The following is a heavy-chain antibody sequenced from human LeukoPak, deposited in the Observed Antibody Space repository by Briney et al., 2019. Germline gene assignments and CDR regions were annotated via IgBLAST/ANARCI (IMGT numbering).Heavy chain of an antibody. D-gene: IGHD6-19*01. CDR1: GGSISSSSYY. CDR3: ARISGWYDGPYFDY. J-gene: IGHJ4*02. CDR2: IYYSGST. Sequence: SETLSLTCTVSGGSISSSSYYWSWIRQPPGKGLEWIGYIYYSGSTNYNPSLKSRVTISVDTSKNQFSLKLSSVTAADTAVYYCARISGWYDGPYFDYWGQGTLVTVSS. V-gene: IGHV4-61*01.